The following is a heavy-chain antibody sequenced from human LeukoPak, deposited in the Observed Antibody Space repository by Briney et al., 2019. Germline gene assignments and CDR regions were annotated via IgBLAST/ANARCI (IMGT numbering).Heavy chain of an antibody. CDR2: VSAYNGNT. CDR3: ARSPSYNWNDGGDY. D-gene: IGHD1-1*01. CDR1: GCTFTSYG. V-gene: IGHV1-18*04. J-gene: IGHJ4*02. Sequence: ASVKVSCKASGCTFTSYGISWVRQAPGQGLEWMGWVSAYNGNTNYAQKLQGRVTMTTDTSTSTAYMELRSLRSDDTAVYYCARSPSYNWNDGGDYWGQGTLVTVSS.